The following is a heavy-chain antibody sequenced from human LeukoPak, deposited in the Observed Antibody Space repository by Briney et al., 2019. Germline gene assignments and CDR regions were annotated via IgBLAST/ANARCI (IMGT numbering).Heavy chain of an antibody. CDR3: ARAHYDFWSGYHNWFDP. J-gene: IGHJ5*02. V-gene: IGHV4-59*08. Sequence: SETLSLTCTVSGGSISSYYWSWIRQPPGKGLEWIGYIYYSGSTYYNPSLKSRVTISVDTSKNQFSLKLSSVTAADTAVYYCARAHYDFWSGYHNWFDPWGQGTLVTVSS. D-gene: IGHD3-3*01. CDR1: GGSISSYY. CDR2: IYYSGST.